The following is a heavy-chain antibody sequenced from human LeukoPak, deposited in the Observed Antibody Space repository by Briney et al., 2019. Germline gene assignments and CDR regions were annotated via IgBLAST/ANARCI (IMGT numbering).Heavy chain of an antibody. CDR2: ISSNGGST. CDR1: GFTFSSYA. Sequence: PGGSLRLSCAGSGFTFSSYAMHWVRQAPGKGLEYVSAISSNGGSTYYANSVKGRFTISRDNSKNTLYLQMGSLRAEDMAVYYCAREGMVAPFDYWGQGTLVTVSS. D-gene: IGHD1-26*01. V-gene: IGHV3-64*01. J-gene: IGHJ4*02. CDR3: AREGMVAPFDY.